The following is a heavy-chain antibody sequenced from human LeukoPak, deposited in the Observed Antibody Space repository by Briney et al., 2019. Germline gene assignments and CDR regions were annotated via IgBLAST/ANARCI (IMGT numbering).Heavy chain of an antibody. CDR3: ARGKYYDFWSGYPYFDY. V-gene: IGHV3-66*02. CDR2: IYSGGST. CDR1: GFTVSSNY. J-gene: IGHJ4*02. Sequence: GGSLRLSCAASGFTVSSNYMSWVRQAPGKGLEWVSVIYSGGSTYYPDSVKGRFTISRDNSKNTLYLQMNSLRAEDTAVYYCARGKYYDFWSGYPYFDYWGQGTLVTVSS. D-gene: IGHD3-3*01.